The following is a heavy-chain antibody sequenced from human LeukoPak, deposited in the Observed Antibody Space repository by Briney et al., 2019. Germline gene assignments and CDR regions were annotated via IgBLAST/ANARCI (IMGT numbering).Heavy chain of an antibody. V-gene: IGHV3-7*05. CDR1: GFTFSSYW. CDR2: IKQDGSEK. J-gene: IGHJ5*02. CDR3: ARVWESNWNWIT. D-gene: IGHD1-7*01. Sequence: GESLKISCAASGFTFSSYWMSWVRQAPGKGLEWVANIKQDGSEKYYVDSVKGRFTISRDNAKNSLYLQMNSLRAEDTAVYYCARVWESNWNWITWGQGTLVTVSS.